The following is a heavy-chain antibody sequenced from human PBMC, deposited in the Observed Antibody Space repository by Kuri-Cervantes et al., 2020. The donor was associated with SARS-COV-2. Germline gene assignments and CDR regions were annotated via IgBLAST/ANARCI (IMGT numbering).Heavy chain of an antibody. J-gene: IGHJ5*01. D-gene: IGHD2-21*01. V-gene: IGHV3-30*01. CDR2: ISYDGSNE. Sequence: GSLRLSCAASGFTFSSCAMHWVRLAPGKGLEWVAFISYDGSNEYYADSVRGRFTISRDNSNNTLYLQVNRLRAEDTAPYYCAKDRVGVLDSWGQGTQVTVSS. CDR1: GFTFSSCA. CDR3: AKDRVGVLDS.